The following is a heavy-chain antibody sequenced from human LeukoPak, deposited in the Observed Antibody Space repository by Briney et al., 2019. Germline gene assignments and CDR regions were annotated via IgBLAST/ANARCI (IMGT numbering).Heavy chain of an antibody. J-gene: IGHJ4*02. D-gene: IGHD6-19*01. CDR1: GFTFDDYA. V-gene: IGHV3-9*01. CDR2: ITWNSHTV. Sequence: GGSLRLSCAASGFTFDDYAMHWVRQAPGKGLEWVSGITWNSHTVDYGDSVKGRFTISRDNAKNSLYLQMNSLRAEDTALYYCAAISKTVAGTVYWGQGTLVTVSS. CDR3: AAISKTVAGTVY.